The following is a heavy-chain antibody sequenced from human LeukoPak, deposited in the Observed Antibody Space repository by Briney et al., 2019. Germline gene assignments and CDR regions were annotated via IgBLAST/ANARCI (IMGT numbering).Heavy chain of an antibody. V-gene: IGHV3-23*01. CDR1: GFTFSGYA. J-gene: IGHJ4*02. D-gene: IGHD2-2*01. CDR3: AKGPPIVVVPAAILYYFDY. CDR2: ISGSGGST. Sequence: GGSLRLSCAASGFTFSGYAMSWVRQAPGKGLEWVSAISGSGGSTYYADSVKGRFTISRDNSKNTLYLQMNSLRAEDTAVYYCAKGPPIVVVPAAILYYFDYWGQGTLVTVSS.